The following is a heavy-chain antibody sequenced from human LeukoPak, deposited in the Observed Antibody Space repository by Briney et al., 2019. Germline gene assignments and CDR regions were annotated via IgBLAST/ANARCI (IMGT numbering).Heavy chain of an antibody. J-gene: IGHJ5*02. V-gene: IGHV3-48*03. Sequence: GGSLRLSCAASGFTFSSYEMNWVRQAPGKGLEWVSYIGTSGSTIYYADSVKGRFTISRDNAKNSLYLQMDSLRAEDTAVYYCAREVVAVAGTFDWFDPWGQGTLVTVSS. CDR2: IGTSGSTI. D-gene: IGHD6-19*01. CDR1: GFTFSSYE. CDR3: AREVVAVAGTFDWFDP.